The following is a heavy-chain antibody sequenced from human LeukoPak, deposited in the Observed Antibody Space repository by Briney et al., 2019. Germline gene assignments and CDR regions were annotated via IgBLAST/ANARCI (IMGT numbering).Heavy chain of an antibody. V-gene: IGHV3-30*18. D-gene: IGHD1-26*01. CDR1: GFTFSSYA. CDR3: AKDLKWDLTDGFDY. CDR2: ISYDVSNK. Sequence: GALRLSCAASGFTFSSYAMHWVRQAPGKGLEWVALISYDVSNKYYADSVKGRFTISRDNSKNTLYLQMSSLRAEDTAVYYCAKDLKWDLTDGFDYWGQGTLVTVSS. J-gene: IGHJ4*02.